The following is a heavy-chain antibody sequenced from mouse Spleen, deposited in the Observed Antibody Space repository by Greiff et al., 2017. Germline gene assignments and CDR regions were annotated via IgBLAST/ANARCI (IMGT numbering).Heavy chain of an antibody. D-gene: IGHD1-1*01. Sequence: QVQLQQSGPGLVQPSQSLSITCTVSGFSLTSYGVHWVRQPPGKGLEWLGVIWSGGSTDYNAAFISRLSISKDNSKSQVFFKMNSLQADDTAIYYCAKNYGSSHWYFDVWGTGTTVTVSS. J-gene: IGHJ1*03. CDR1: GFSLTSYG. CDR3: AKNYGSSHWYFDV. CDR2: IWSGGST. V-gene: IGHV2-4*01.